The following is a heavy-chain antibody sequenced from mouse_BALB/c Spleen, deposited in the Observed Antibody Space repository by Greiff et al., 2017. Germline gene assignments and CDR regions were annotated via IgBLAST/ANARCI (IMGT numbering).Heavy chain of an antibody. J-gene: IGHJ4*01. D-gene: IGHD1-1*01. CDR1: GFTFSSYA. Sequence: EVQLVESGGGLVQPGGSLKLSCAASGFTFSSYAMSWVRQSPEKRLEWVAEISSGGSYTYYPDTVTGRFTISRDNAKNTLYLEMSSLRSEDTAMYYCAREYYYGPFYAMDYWGQGTSVTVSS. CDR3: AREYYYGPFYAMDY. V-gene: IGHV5-9-4*01. CDR2: ISSGGSYT.